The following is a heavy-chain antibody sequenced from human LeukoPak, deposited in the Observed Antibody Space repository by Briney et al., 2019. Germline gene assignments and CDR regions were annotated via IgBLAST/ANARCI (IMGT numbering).Heavy chain of an antibody. Sequence: PSETLSLTCTVSGGSISSSSYYWGWIRQPPGKGLEWIGSIYYSGSTYYNPSLKSRVTISVDKSKNQFSLKLSSVTAADTAVYYCARVSGPLTIFGVVINTNMDVWGKGTTVTVSS. CDR1: GGSISSSSYY. V-gene: IGHV4-39*07. J-gene: IGHJ6*03. CDR3: ARVSGPLTIFGVVINTNMDV. D-gene: IGHD3-3*01. CDR2: IYYSGST.